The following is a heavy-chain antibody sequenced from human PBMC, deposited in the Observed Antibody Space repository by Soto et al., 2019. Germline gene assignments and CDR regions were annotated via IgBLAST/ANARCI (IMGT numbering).Heavy chain of an antibody. CDR2: INYSGST. V-gene: IGHV4-59*01. D-gene: IGHD1-1*01. CDR1: GGSISSYY. CDR3: ARVWTFHWYFDL. Sequence: QVQLQESGPGLVKPSETLSLTCTVSGGSISSYYWSWIRQPPGKGLEWIGYINYSGSTNHNPSLKSRVTTSVDTPKNQISLQLSSVTAADTAVYYCARVWTFHWYFDLWGSGTLVTVSS. J-gene: IGHJ2*01.